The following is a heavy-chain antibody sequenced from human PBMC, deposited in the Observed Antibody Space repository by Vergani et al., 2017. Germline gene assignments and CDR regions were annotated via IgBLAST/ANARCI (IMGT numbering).Heavy chain of an antibody. D-gene: IGHD2-15*01. V-gene: IGHV4-34*01. Sequence: QVQLQQWGAGLLKPSETLSLTCAVYGGSFSGYYWSWIRQPPGKGLEWIGEINHSGSTTYNPSLKSRVTISVDTSKTQFSLKLSSVTAADTAVYYCARERGYCSGGSCRYYYYYMDVWGKGTTVTVSS. CDR1: GGSFSGYY. J-gene: IGHJ6*03. CDR3: ARERGYCSGGSCRYYYYYMDV. CDR2: INHSGST.